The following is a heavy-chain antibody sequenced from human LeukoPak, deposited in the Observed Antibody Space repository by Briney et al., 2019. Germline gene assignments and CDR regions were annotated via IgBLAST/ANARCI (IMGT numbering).Heavy chain of an antibody. CDR1: GYRFTSYW. CDR3: AAGIAARGKYYFDY. CDR2: IYPGDSDT. J-gene: IGHJ4*02. V-gene: IGHV5-51*01. D-gene: IGHD6-13*01. Sequence: GASLKISCKGSGYRFTSYWIGWVRQMSGKGLEGMGIIYPGDSDTRYRPSFQGQVTISANKSISTAYLQWSGLKASDTAMCYCAAGIAARGKYYFDYWGQGTLVTVSS.